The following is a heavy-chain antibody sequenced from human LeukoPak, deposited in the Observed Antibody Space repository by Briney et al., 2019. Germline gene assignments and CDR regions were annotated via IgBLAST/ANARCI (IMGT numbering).Heavy chain of an antibody. CDR1: GGSISGGSISGYH. D-gene: IGHD2-2*01. J-gene: IGHJ4*02. Sequence: PSETLSLTCSVSGGSISGGSISGYHWSWIRQPPGKGLELIAYMHYSGTTHYNPSLKSRVTISVDTSKNQFSLKLSSVTAADTAVYYCARAAGVGYCSSTSCNKFDYWGQGTLVTVSS. CDR2: MHYSGTT. CDR3: ARAAGVGYCSSTSCNKFDY. V-gene: IGHV4-61*08.